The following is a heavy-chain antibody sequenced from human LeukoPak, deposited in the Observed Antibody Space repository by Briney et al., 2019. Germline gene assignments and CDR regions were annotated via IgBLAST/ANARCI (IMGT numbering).Heavy chain of an antibody. CDR1: GFTVSSNC. J-gene: IGHJ4*02. CDR2: IYSGGST. CDR3: ARASGYSSGWPYYFDY. D-gene: IGHD6-19*01. V-gene: IGHV3-53*01. Sequence: GGSLRLSCAASGFTVSSNCMSWVRQAPGKGLEWVSVIYSGGSTYYADSVKGRFTISRGNSKNTLYLQMNSLRAEDTAVYYCARASGYSSGWPYYFDYWGQGTLVTVSS.